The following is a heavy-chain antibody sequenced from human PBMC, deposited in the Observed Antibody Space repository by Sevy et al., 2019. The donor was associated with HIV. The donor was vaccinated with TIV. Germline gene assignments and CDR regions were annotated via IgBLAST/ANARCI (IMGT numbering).Heavy chain of an antibody. CDR2: ISYDGSNK. CDR1: GFTFSSYA. D-gene: IGHD2-2*01. Sequence: GGSLRLSCAASGFTFSSYAMHWVRQAPGKGLEWVAVISYDGSNKYYADSVKGRFTISRDNSKNTLYLQMNSLRAEDTAVYYCARGGERSTYQLPSYWGHGTLVTVSS. V-gene: IGHV3-30-3*01. CDR3: ARGGERSTYQLPSY. J-gene: IGHJ4*01.